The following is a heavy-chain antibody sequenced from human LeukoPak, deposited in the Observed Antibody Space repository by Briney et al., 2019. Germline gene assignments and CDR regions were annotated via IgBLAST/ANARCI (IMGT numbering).Heavy chain of an antibody. CDR3: AREELDYYDSSGGYYFDY. CDR2: IYYSGST. D-gene: IGHD3-22*01. J-gene: IGHJ4*02. Sequence: SETLSLTCTVSGGXISSYYWSWIRQPPGKGLEWIGYIYYSGSTNYNPSLKSRVTISVDTSKNQFSLKLSSVTAADTAVYYCAREELDYYDSSGGYYFDYWGQGTLVTVSS. CDR1: GGXISSYY. V-gene: IGHV4-59*01.